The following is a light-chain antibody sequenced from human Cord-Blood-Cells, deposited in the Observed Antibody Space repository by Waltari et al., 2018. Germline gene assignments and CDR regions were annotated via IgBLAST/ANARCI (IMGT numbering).Light chain of an antibody. CDR2: DVS. CDR3: SSYTSSSTLV. J-gene: IGLJ2*01. Sequence: QSARTKPAPVSGSPGQSITISCTGTSSDVGGYNYASWDQQTPGTAPNLLIYDVSNRPAGVSNRFPGSKSGNTASLTISGLQAEDEADYYCSSYTSSSTLVFGGGTKLTVL. CDR1: SSDVGGYNY. V-gene: IGLV2-14*01.